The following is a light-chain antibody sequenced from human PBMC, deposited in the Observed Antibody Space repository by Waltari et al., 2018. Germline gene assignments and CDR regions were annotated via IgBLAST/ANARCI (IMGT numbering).Light chain of an antibody. CDR2: WAS. CDR1: QSLLFSSNIKNY. J-gene: IGKJ4*01. V-gene: IGKV4-1*01. Sequence: DIVMTQSPDSLAVSLGESATINCKSSQSLLFSSNIKNYLAWSQQKAGQPPKLLIYWASTREAGVPDRFSGSGSGTDFTLTISSLQAEDVAVYYCLKYYRGVLTFGRGTKVEIK. CDR3: LKYYRGVLT.